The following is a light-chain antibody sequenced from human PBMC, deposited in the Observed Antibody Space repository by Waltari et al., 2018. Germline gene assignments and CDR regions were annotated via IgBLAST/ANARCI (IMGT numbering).Light chain of an antibody. V-gene: IGKV1-5*03. CDR3: QQYNSYSWG. Sequence: DIQMTQSPSTLSASVGDRVPITCRASQSISSWLAWYQQKPGKAPKLLIYKASSLESGVPSRFIGSGSGTEFTLTISSLQPDDFATYYCQQYNSYSWGFGQGTKVEIK. CDR1: QSISSW. J-gene: IGKJ1*01. CDR2: KAS.